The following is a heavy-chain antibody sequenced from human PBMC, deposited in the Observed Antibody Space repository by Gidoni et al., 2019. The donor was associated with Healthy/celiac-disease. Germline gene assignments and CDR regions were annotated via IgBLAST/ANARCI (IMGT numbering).Heavy chain of an antibody. V-gene: IGHV3-23*01. CDR1: GFTFSSYA. J-gene: IGHJ4*02. Sequence: EVQLLESGGGLVQPGGSLSLPCAASGFTFSSYAMSWVRQAPGKGLEWVSAISGSGGSTYYADSVKGRFTISRDNSKNTLYLQMNSLRAEDTAVYYCAKDYTAPPSGFCGYWGQGTLVTVSS. D-gene: IGHD2-21*01. CDR2: ISGSGGST. CDR3: AKDYTAPPSGFCGY.